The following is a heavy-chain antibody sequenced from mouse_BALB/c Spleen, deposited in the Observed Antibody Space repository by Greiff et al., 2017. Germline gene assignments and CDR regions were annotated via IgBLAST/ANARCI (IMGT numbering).Heavy chain of an antibody. CDR1: GFNIKDYY. CDR2: IDPENGNT. J-gene: IGHJ2*01. CDR3: ASGWHYFDY. Sequence: EVHLVESGAELVRPGALVKLSCKASGFNIKDYYMHWVKQRPEQGLEWIGWIDPENGNTIYDPKFQGKASITADTSSNTAYLQLSSLTSEDTAVYYCASGWHYFDYWGQGTTLTVSS. D-gene: IGHD2-3*01. V-gene: IGHV14-1*02.